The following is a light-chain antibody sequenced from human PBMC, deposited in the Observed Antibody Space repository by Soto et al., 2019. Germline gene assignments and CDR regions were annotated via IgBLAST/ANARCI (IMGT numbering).Light chain of an antibody. CDR1: SSDVGGYNY. V-gene: IGLV2-14*01. CDR3: NSYTTSSTWV. CDR2: EVS. J-gene: IGLJ3*02. Sequence: QSALTQPASVSGSPGQSITISCTGTSSDVGGYNYVSWYQQYPGRAPKLMIYEVSNRPSGVSNRFSGSKSDNTASLTISGLQAEDEADYYCNSYTTSSTWVFGGGTKLTVL.